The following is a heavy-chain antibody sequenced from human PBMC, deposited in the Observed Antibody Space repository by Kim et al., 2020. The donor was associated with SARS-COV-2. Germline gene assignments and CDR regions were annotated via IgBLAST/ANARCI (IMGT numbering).Heavy chain of an antibody. CDR3: ARGATVTTFGHWFDP. V-gene: IGHV4-30-2*01. D-gene: IGHD4-4*01. J-gene: IGHJ5*02. Sequence: PTLKSRVTISVDGSKNQFSLKLSSVTAADTAVYYCARGATVTTFGHWFDPWGQGTLVTVSS.